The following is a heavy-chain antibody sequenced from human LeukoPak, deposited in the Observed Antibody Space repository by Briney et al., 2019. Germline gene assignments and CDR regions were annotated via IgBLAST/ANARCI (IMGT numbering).Heavy chain of an antibody. CDR2: MYPNSGST. CDR1: GYTFTSYD. J-gene: IGHJ3*02. Sequence: ASVKVSCKASGYTFTSYDINWVRQATGQGLEWMGWMYPNSGSTGYAQRFQGRVTMTRNTSISTAYMELSSLRSEDTAVYYCARELNAFDIWGQGTMVTVSS. CDR3: ARELNAFDI. V-gene: IGHV1-8*01.